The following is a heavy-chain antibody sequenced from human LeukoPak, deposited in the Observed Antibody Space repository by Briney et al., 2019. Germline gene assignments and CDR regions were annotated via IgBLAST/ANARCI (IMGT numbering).Heavy chain of an antibody. Sequence: VASVKVSCKASGYTFTGYYMHWVRQAPGQGFEWMGWINPNSGDTNSAQKFQGRVTMTRDTSISTAYMELSRLRSDDTAVYYCVREGMFGELLFDYWGQGTLVTVSS. CDR2: INPNSGDT. D-gene: IGHD3-10*02. V-gene: IGHV1-2*02. CDR3: VREGMFGELLFDY. CDR1: GYTFTGYY. J-gene: IGHJ4*02.